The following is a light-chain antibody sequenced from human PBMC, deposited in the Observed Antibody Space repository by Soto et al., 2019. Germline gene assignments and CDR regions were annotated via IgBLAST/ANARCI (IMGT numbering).Light chain of an antibody. CDR1: QSVSSSF. Sequence: EIVLTQCPGTVSLSPGERATLSCRASQSVSSSFLAWYQQKPGQAPRLLIYGASIRATGIPDRFSGSGSGTDFTLTISRVEPEDFAVYYCQQYGSSPWTFGQGTKVEIK. CDR3: QQYGSSPWT. J-gene: IGKJ1*01. CDR2: GAS. V-gene: IGKV3-20*01.